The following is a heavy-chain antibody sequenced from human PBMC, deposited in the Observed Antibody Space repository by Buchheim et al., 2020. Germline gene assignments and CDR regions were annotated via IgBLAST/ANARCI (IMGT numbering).Heavy chain of an antibody. CDR2: ISYDGSNK. J-gene: IGHJ6*02. D-gene: IGHD3-10*01. Sequence: QVQLVESGGGVVQPGRSLRLSCAASGFTFSSYGMHWVRQAPGKGLEWVAVISYDGSNKYYADSVKGRFTISRDNSKNTLYLQMNSLRAEDTAVYYCAKDFRSGSGSYYPPYYYYGMDVWGQGTT. CDR1: GFTFSSYG. CDR3: AKDFRSGSGSYYPPYYYYGMDV. V-gene: IGHV3-30*18.